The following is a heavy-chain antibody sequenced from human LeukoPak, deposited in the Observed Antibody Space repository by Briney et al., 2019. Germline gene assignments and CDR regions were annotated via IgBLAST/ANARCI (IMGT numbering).Heavy chain of an antibody. CDR2: ISSSSSYI. V-gene: IGHV3-21*01. D-gene: IGHD3-10*01. Sequence: GGSLRLSCAASGFTFSSYSMNWVRQAPGKGLGWVSSISSSSSYIYYADSVKGRFTISRDNAKNSLYLQMNSLRAEDTAVYYCARENLWFGELYGDAFDIWGQGTMVTVSS. CDR3: ARENLWFGELYGDAFDI. CDR1: GFTFSSYS. J-gene: IGHJ3*02.